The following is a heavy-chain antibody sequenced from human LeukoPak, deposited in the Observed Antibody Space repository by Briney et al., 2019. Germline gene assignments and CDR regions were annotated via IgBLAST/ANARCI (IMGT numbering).Heavy chain of an antibody. CDR1: GFTFSNVW. V-gene: IGHV3-15*01. J-gene: IGHJ4*02. CDR2: VRRKTDGETT. Sequence: GGSLRLSCAASGFTFSNVWMSWVRQVPGKGLEWVGRVRRKTDGETTDHAAPVKGRFTISRDDSKDTLYLQMNSLKTEDTAVYYCVTDLVIKGYFDYWGQGALVTVSS. CDR3: VTDLVIKGYFDY. D-gene: IGHD2-21*01.